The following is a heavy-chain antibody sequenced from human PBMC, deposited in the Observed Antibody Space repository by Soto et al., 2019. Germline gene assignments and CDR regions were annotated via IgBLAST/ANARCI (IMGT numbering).Heavy chain of an antibody. CDR1: GGTFSSYT. D-gene: IGHD6-13*01. CDR2: IILILGIA. CDR3: ARDGPGIAAAGTDYYGMDV. J-gene: IGHJ6*02. Sequence: QVQLVQSGAEVKKPGSSVKVSCKASGGTFSSYTISWVRQAPGQGLEWMGRIILILGIANYAQKFQGRVTITADKSTSPAYMELSSLRSEDTAVYYCARDGPGIAAAGTDYYGMDVWGQGTTVTVSS. V-gene: IGHV1-69*08.